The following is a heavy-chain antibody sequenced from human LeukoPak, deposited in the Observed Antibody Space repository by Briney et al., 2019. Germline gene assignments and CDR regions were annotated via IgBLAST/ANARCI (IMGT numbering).Heavy chain of an antibody. D-gene: IGHD3-22*01. Sequence: GGSLRLSCAASGFTFSSYRMTWVRQAPGKGLDWVSSISSSSSYIYYADSVKGRFTISRDNAKNSLYLQMNSLRAEDTAVYYCARDPPYYYDSSGLFDYWGQGTLVTVSS. V-gene: IGHV3-21*01. CDR3: ARDPPYYYDSSGLFDY. CDR2: ISSSSSYI. CDR1: GFTFSSYR. J-gene: IGHJ4*02.